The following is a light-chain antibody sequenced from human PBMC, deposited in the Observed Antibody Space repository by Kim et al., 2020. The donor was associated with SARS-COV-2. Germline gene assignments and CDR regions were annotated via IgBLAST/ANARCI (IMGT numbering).Light chain of an antibody. CDR2: AAS. CDR3: QQYYSYPWT. V-gene: IGKV1-8*01. J-gene: IGKJ1*01. Sequence: ASTGDRVTITCRASQGIITYLAWYQQKPGKAPKVLIYAASTLKSGVPSRFSGSGSETDFTLTISRLQSEDFATYYCQQYYSYPWTFGQGTKVDIK. CDR1: QGIITY.